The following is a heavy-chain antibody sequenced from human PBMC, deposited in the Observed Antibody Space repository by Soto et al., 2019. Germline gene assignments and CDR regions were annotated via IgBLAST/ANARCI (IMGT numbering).Heavy chain of an antibody. CDR3: VRGGYVHAFDY. CDR1: GGSISYYY. V-gene: IGHV4-59*01. CDR2: IYYSGNT. J-gene: IGHJ4*02. D-gene: IGHD5-12*01. Sequence: SETLSLTCTVSGGSISYYYWGWIRQPPGKGLEWIESIYYSGNTHYNPSLKSRVTISVDTSMNQFSLNLDSVTAVDSAVYYCVRGGYVHAFDYWGQGALVTVSS.